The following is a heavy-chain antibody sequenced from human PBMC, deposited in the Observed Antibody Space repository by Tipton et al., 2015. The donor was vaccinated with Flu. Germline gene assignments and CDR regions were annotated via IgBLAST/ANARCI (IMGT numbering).Heavy chain of an antibody. CDR3: ARESPPDY. J-gene: IGHJ4*02. CDR1: GAPVRGGIYS. CDR2: ISHTGT. V-gene: IGHV4-30-2*01. Sequence: LRLSCAVSGAPVRGGIYSWNWIRQPPGKGLEWIGSISHTGTYYKPSLRTRAAISAGRSKNQFSLELTSVTAADTAVYYCARESPPDYWGQGILVTVSS.